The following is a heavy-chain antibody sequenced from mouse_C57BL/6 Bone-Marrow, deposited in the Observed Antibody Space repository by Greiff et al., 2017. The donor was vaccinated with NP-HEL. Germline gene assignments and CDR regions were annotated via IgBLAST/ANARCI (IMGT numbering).Heavy chain of an antibody. D-gene: IGHD2-2*01. V-gene: IGHV2-2*01. CDR2: IWSGGST. J-gene: IGHJ1*03. Sequence: VKLQESGPGLVQPSQSLSITCTVSGFSLTSYGVHWVRQSPGKGLEWLGVIWSGGSTDYYAAFISRLSISKDNSNSQVFFKMNSLQADDTAIYYCARTDLLWLRRDWYFDGWGTGTTVTVSS. CDR1: GFSLTSYG. CDR3: ARTDLLWLRRDWYFDG.